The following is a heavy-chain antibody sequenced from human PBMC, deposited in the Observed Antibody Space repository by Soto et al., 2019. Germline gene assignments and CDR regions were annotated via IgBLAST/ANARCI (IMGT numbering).Heavy chain of an antibody. CDR1: GFTFRGYV. J-gene: IGHJ2*01. V-gene: IGHV3-30*18. D-gene: IGHD6-13*01. Sequence: QVQLVESGGGVVQPGGSLRLSCAASGFTFRGYVTHWVRQAPGKGLEWVAVVSEEGSDKYYAGSVQGRFTISRDDSRNTLYLQMNSLRTDDTSVYYCAKGAGRSWHWYFDPWGRGTLVTVSS. CDR2: VSEEGSDK. CDR3: AKGAGRSWHWYFDP.